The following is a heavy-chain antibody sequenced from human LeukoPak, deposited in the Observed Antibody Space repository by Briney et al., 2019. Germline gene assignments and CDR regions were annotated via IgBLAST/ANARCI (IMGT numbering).Heavy chain of an antibody. CDR3: ARLVGSSSTYYYYYYMDV. J-gene: IGHJ6*03. D-gene: IGHD6-13*01. CDR1: GGSISSYY. CDR2: IYTSGST. V-gene: IGHV4-4*09. Sequence: SETLSLTCTVSGGSISSYYWSWIRQPPGKGLEWIGYIYTSGSTNYNPSLKSRVTISVDTSKNQFSLKLSSVTAADTAVYYCARLVGSSSTYYYYYYMDVWGKGTTVTVSS.